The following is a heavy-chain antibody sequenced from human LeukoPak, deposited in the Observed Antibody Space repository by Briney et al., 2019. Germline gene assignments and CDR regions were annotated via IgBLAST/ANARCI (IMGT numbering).Heavy chain of an antibody. Sequence: PGGSLRLSCAASGFTFSSYVMTWVRQAPGKGLEWVAVIWYDASNRYYADSVKGRFTISRDNSKNTLYLQMNSLRAEDTAVYFCARDLAAAATWFDPWGQGTLVTVSS. CDR2: IWYDASNR. D-gene: IGHD6-13*01. CDR3: ARDLAAAATWFDP. V-gene: IGHV3-33*08. CDR1: GFTFSSYV. J-gene: IGHJ5*02.